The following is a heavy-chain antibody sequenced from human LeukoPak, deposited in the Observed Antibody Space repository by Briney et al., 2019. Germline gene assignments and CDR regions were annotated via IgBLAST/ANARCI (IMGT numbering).Heavy chain of an antibody. CDR3: ARDQDYDSSGYLVGGFDY. V-gene: IGHV3-48*04. CDR1: GFTFSSYS. CDR2: MSSSTRTI. D-gene: IGHD3-22*01. Sequence: PGGSLRLSCAVSGFTFSSYSMSWVRQAPGKGLEWVSYMSSSTRTIYYADSVKGRFTISRDNAKNSLYLQMNSLRAEDTAVYYCARDQDYDSSGYLVGGFDYWGQGTLVTVSS. J-gene: IGHJ4*02.